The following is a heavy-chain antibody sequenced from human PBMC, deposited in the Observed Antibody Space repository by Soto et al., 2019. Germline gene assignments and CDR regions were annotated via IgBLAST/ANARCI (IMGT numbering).Heavy chain of an antibody. CDR3: AHLPWKQLWPRASVVY. V-gene: IGHV2-5*02. J-gene: IGHJ4*02. D-gene: IGHD5-18*01. CDR1: GFSLSTSGVG. CDR2: IYWDDDK. Sequence: TLVNPTQTLTLTCTFSGFSLSTSGVGVGWIRQPPGKALEWLGIIYWDDDKRYSPSLKSRVTITKDTFKNQLVLTMTNMDPVDTATYYCAHLPWKQLWPRASVVYWGQGTLVTVSS.